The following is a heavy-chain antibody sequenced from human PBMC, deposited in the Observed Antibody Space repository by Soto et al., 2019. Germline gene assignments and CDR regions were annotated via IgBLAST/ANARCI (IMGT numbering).Heavy chain of an antibody. CDR2: IYYSGST. D-gene: IGHD2-21*02. CDR1: GGSISSGDYY. J-gene: IGHJ5*02. Sequence: SETLSLTCTVSGGSISSGDYYWSWIRQPPGKGLEWIGYIYYSGSTYYNPSLKSRVTISVDTSKNQFSLKLSSVTAADTAVYYCARALPLATENWFDPWGQGTLVTVSS. CDR3: ARALPLATENWFDP. V-gene: IGHV4-30-4*01.